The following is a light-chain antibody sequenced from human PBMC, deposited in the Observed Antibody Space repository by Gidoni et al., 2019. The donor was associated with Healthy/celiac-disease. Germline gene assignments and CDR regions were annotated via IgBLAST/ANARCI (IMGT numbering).Light chain of an antibody. CDR2: DAS. CDR3: QKYDNLPQYT. CDR1: QDISNY. J-gene: IGKJ2*01. V-gene: IGKV1-33*01. Sequence: DIQLTQSPSSLSASVGDRVTITCHASQDISNYLNWYQPKPGKAPKLLIYDASNLETGFPLRFSGSGSGTDFTFTISRLKPEDIATYYCQKYDNLPQYTFGQGTKLEIK.